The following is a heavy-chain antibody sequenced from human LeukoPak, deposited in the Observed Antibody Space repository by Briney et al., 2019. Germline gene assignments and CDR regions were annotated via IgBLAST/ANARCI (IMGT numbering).Heavy chain of an antibody. CDR3: ARDPNSSGYFDY. V-gene: IGHV3-11*06. CDR1: GFTFSDYY. D-gene: IGHD3-22*01. CDR2: ISSSSSYT. J-gene: IGHJ4*02. Sequence: GGSLRLSCAASGFTFSDYYMSWIRQAPGKGLEWVSYISSSSSYTNYADSVKGRFTISRDNAKNSLYLQMNSLRAEDTAVYYCARDPNSSGYFDYWGRGTLVTVSS.